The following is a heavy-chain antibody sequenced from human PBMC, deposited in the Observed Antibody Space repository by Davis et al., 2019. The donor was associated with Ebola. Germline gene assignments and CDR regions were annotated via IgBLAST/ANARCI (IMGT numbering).Heavy chain of an antibody. D-gene: IGHD4-23*01. CDR1: GGSISSGGYY. CDR3: AREHDYGGRNYGMDV. Sequence: MPSETLSLTCTVSGGSISSGGYYWSWIRQHPGKGLEWIGYLYYSGSTYYNPSLKSRVTISVDTSKNQFSLKLSSVTAADTAVYYCAREHDYGGRNYGMDVWGKGTTVTVSS. V-gene: IGHV4-31*03. CDR2: LYYSGST. J-gene: IGHJ6*04.